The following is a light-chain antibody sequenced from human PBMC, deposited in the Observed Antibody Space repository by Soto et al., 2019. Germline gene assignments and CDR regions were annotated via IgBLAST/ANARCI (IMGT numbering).Light chain of an antibody. CDR2: EVT. CDR1: SSDVGGCNY. Sequence: QSVLTQPPSASGSPGQSVTISCTGTSSDVGGCNYVSWYQQHPGKVPKVMIYEVTKRPSGVPDRFSGSKSGNTASLTVSGLQAEDEADYYCTSYAGSSNFVFGGGTKVTVL. CDR3: TSYAGSSNFV. J-gene: IGLJ2*01. V-gene: IGLV2-8*01.